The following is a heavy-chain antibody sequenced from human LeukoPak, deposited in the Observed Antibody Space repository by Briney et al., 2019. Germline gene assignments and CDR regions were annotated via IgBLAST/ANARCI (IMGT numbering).Heavy chain of an antibody. J-gene: IGHJ5*02. V-gene: IGHV4-30-2*01. CDR2: IYHSGST. CDR3: ARAGRIEYYYDSSENWFDP. Sequence: PSQTLSLTCTVSGGSISSGGYYWSWIRQPPGKGLEWIGYIYHSGSTYYNPSLKSRVTISVDRSKNQFSLKLSSVTAADTAVYYCARAGRIEYYYDSSENWFDPWGQGTLVTVSS. CDR1: GGSISSGGYY. D-gene: IGHD3-22*01.